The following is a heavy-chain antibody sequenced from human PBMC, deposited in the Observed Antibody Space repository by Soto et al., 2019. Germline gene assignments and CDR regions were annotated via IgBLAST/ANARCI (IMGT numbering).Heavy chain of an antibody. Sequence: QVQLVEFGGGVVQPGRSLRLSCAASGFTFSSYAMHWVRQAPGKGLEWVAVISYDGSNKYYADSVKGRFTISRDNSKNTLYLQMNSLRAEDTAVYYCARARKYYDSSGYLGWYYFDYWGQGTLVTVSS. CDR1: GFTFSSYA. CDR2: ISYDGSNK. J-gene: IGHJ4*02. D-gene: IGHD3-22*01. CDR3: ARARKYYDSSGYLGWYYFDY. V-gene: IGHV3-30-3*01.